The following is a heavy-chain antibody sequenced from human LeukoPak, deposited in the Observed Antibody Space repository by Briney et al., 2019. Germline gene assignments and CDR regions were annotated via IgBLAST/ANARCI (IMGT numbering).Heavy chain of an antibody. CDR3: ARRYMATSAEDFDY. Sequence: QPGGSLRLSRVASGFTFVRHWMTWVRQAPGKGLEWVANINQDESEKYYVDSVKGRFTISRDNARNSLYLQMNSLRTEDAAVYYCARRYMATSAEDFDYWGQGTLVTVSS. CDR1: GFTFVRHW. V-gene: IGHV3-7*01. D-gene: IGHD5-24*01. J-gene: IGHJ4*02. CDR2: INQDESEK.